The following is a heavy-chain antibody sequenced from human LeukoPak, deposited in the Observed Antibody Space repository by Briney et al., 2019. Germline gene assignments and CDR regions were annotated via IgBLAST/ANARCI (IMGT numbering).Heavy chain of an antibody. CDR2: IYASGTS. V-gene: IGHV4-4*07. D-gene: IGHD5-24*01. J-gene: IGHJ4*02. Sequence: PSETLSLTCTVSGGSISSYYWTWIRQPAGKGLEWIGRIYASGTSNYNPSLKSRVTISADKSKNQFSLRLSSVTAADTAVYYCARGLDGYGIFDYWGQGTLVTVSS. CDR1: GGSISSYY. CDR3: ARGLDGYGIFDY.